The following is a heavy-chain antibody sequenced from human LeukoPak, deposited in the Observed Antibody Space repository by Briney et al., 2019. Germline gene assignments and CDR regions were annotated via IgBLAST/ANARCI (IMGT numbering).Heavy chain of an antibody. Sequence: GGSLRLSCAVSGFTFSGFWMSWSRQAPGKGLEWVASINSDGSEGYYADVVKGRFTISRDNAKNSLYLQINSLRAEDTAVYHCARSSYSSSSSVWGQGTMVTVSS. CDR3: ARSSYSSSSSV. CDR2: INSDGSEG. J-gene: IGHJ3*01. D-gene: IGHD6-6*01. CDR1: GFTFSGFW. V-gene: IGHV3-7*03.